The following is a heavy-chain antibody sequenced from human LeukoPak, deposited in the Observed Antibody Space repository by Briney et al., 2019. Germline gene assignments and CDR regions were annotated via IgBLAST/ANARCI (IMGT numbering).Heavy chain of an antibody. CDR1: GGSISSGGYY. Sequence: PSETLSLTCTVSGGSISSGGYYWSWIRQHPGTGLEWIGYIYYSGSTYYNPSLKSRVTISVDTSKNQFSLKLSSVTAADTAVYYCAGGYDSSGKDAFDIWGQGTMVTVSS. J-gene: IGHJ3*02. D-gene: IGHD3-22*01. CDR2: IYYSGST. CDR3: AGGYDSSGKDAFDI. V-gene: IGHV4-31*03.